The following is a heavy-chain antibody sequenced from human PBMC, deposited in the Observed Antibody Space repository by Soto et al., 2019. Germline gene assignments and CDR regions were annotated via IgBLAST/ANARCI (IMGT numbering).Heavy chain of an antibody. CDR3: TTDAAIV. CDR2: IKRISDGGTT. CDR1: GFTFSNAW. J-gene: IGHJ4*02. Sequence: EVQLVESGGGLVKPGGSLRLSCAASGFTFSNAWMSWVRQAPGKGLEWVGRIKRISDGGTTDYAAPVKGRFTISRDDSKNTLYLQMNSLKTEETAVYFCTTDAAIVWGQGTLVTVSS. D-gene: IGHD1-26*01. V-gene: IGHV3-15*01.